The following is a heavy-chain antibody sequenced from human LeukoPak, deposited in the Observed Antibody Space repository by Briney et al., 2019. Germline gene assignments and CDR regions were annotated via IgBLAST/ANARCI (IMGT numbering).Heavy chain of an antibody. Sequence: PSETLSLXCTVSGGSISSGSYYWSWIRQPAGKGLEWIGRIYTSGSTNYNPSLKSRVTISVDTSKNQFSLKLSSVTAADTAVYYCAKADCSGGSCPLGDYWGQRTLVTVSS. CDR2: IYTSGST. CDR3: AKADCSGGSCPLGDY. D-gene: IGHD2-15*01. V-gene: IGHV4-61*02. CDR1: GGSISSGSYY. J-gene: IGHJ4*02.